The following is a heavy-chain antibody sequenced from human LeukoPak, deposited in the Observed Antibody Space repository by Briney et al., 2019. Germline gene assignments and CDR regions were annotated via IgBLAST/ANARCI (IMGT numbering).Heavy chain of an antibody. CDR3: ARVQGDYVWGSYRSYYFDY. V-gene: IGHV3-74*01. Sequence: GGSLRLSCAASGFTFSSYWMHWVRQAPGKGLVWVSRINSDGSSTSYADSVKGRFTIFRDNAKNTLYLQMNSLRAEDTAVYYCARVQGDYVWGSYRSYYFDYWGQGTLVTVSS. D-gene: IGHD3-16*02. CDR2: INSDGSST. CDR1: GFTFSSYW. J-gene: IGHJ4*02.